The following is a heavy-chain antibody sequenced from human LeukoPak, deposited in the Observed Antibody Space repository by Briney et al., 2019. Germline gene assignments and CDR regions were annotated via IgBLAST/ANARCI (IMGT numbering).Heavy chain of an antibody. Sequence: SETLSLTCAVSGGSINSETYYWAWLRQNPGKDLEWIGYIYRTGITYPNPSLKSRVSMSIDTSKNQFSLKLTSVTAADTAVYFCARASWTDFFLDYWGQGTLLSVSS. CDR2: IYRTGIT. CDR3: ARASWTDFFLDY. V-gene: IGHV4-31*11. CDR1: GGSINSETYY. J-gene: IGHJ4*02. D-gene: IGHD3-3*01.